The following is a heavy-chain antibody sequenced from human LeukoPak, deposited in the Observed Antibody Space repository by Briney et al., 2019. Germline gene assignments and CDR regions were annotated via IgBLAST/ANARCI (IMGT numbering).Heavy chain of an antibody. CDR2: IKQDGSEK. CDR3: ARVSSYGSGSYGDY. J-gene: IGHJ4*02. Sequence: GGSLRLSCAASGFTFSSYWMSWVRQAPGKGLEWVANIKQDGSEKYYVDYVKGRFTISRDNAKNSLYLQMNSLRAEDTAVYYCARVSSYGSGSYGDYWGQGTLVTVSS. V-gene: IGHV3-7*01. CDR1: GFTFSSYW. D-gene: IGHD3-10*01.